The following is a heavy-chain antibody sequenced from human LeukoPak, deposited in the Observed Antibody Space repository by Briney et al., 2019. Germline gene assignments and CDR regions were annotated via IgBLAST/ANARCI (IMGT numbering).Heavy chain of an antibody. V-gene: IGHV3-48*03. CDR1: GFTFSSYE. J-gene: IGHJ4*02. CDR3: ARDRGSGGSCLFDY. Sequence: GGSLRLSCAASGFTFSSYEMNWVRQAPGKGLEWVSYISSSGSTIYYADSAKGRFTISRDNAKNSLYLQMNSLRAEDTAVYYCARDRGSGGSCLFDYWGQGTLVTVSS. CDR2: ISSSGSTI. D-gene: IGHD2-15*01.